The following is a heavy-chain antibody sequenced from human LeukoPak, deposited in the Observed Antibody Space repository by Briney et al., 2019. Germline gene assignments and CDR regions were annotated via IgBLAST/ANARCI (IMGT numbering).Heavy chain of an antibody. V-gene: IGHV3-30*02. CDR3: AKDSTHYRVWDDYDSAGLTY. CDR2: IRYDGSNK. D-gene: IGHD3-22*01. CDR1: GFTFSSYG. Sequence: GGSLRLSCAASGFTFSSYGLHWVRQAPGKGLEWVAFIRYDGSNKYYADSVKGRVTISRDNSKNTLYLQMNSLRAEDTAVYYCAKDSTHYRVWDDYDSAGLTYWGQGTLVTVSS. J-gene: IGHJ4*02.